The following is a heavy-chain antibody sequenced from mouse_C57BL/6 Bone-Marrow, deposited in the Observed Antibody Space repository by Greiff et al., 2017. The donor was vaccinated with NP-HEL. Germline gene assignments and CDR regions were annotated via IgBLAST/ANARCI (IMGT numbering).Heavy chain of an antibody. CDR2: ISDGGSYT. Sequence: EVQVVESGGGLVKPGGSLKLSCAASGFTFSSYAMSWVRQTPEKRLEWVATISDGGSYTYYPDNVKGRFTISRDNANNNLYLQMSHLKSEDTAMYYCARDYYGSPWFAYWGQGTLVTVSA. J-gene: IGHJ3*01. V-gene: IGHV5-4*01. CDR1: GFTFSSYA. D-gene: IGHD1-1*01. CDR3: ARDYYGSPWFAY.